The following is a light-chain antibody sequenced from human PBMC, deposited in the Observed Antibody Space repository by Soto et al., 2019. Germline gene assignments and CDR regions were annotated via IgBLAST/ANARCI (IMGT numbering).Light chain of an antibody. J-gene: IGKJ3*01. CDR2: GAS. Sequence: EIVMTQSPATLSVSPGERATLSCRASQSISSNFAWYHQKPGQAPRPIIYGASTRATGIPATFSGSGSGKEFTLAISSLQSEDFAVYYCQQYNNLPFTFGHGTKVDIK. CDR3: QQYNNLPFT. CDR1: QSISSN. V-gene: IGKV3-15*01.